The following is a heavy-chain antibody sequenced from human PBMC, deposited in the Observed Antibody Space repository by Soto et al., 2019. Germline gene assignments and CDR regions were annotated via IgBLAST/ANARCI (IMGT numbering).Heavy chain of an antibody. D-gene: IGHD3-16*01. V-gene: IGHV4-34*01. Sequence: SETLSLTCYVYGGSFSGHSWNWIRQPPGKGLEWIGEINNSGTTNYNSSLTSRVTTSLDTSQNQFSLKLVSVTAADTAVYYCARARRGGSYFDYWGQGTPVTVSS. J-gene: IGHJ4*01. CDR2: INNSGTT. CDR1: GGSFSGHS. CDR3: ARARRGGSYFDY.